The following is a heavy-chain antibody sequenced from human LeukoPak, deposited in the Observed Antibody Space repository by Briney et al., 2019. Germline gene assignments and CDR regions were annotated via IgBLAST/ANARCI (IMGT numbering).Heavy chain of an antibody. CDR3: AKASRRGYSYALDYY. Sequence: PGSCVRLFCAASGFIFEDYAMQGVRGARGKGREGGSGISWKSGSRGCADSVKGRSTISRDNAKISLYIQMNSLRAEDTALYHCAKASRRGYSYALDYYWGQGTLVTVSS. V-gene: IGHV3-9*01. D-gene: IGHD5-18*01. J-gene: IGHJ4*02. CDR1: GFIFEDYA. CDR2: ISWKSGSR.